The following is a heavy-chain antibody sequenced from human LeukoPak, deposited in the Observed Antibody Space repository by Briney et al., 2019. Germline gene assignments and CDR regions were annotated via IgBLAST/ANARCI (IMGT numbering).Heavy chain of an antibody. V-gene: IGHV3-11*06. CDR3: ARGVPSGY. CDR1: GFTFNDYH. J-gene: IGHJ4*02. CDR2: ISSSSSYI. Sequence: GGSLRLSCAASGFTFNDYHMTWIRQAPGKGLEWVSSISSSSSYIYYADSVKGRSTISRDNAKNSLYLQMNSLRAEDTAVYYCARGVPSGYWGQGTLVTVSS.